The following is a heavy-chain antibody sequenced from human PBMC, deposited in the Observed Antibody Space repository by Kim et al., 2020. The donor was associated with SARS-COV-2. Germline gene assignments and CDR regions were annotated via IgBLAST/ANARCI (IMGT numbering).Heavy chain of an antibody. V-gene: IGHV5-51*01. J-gene: IGHJ4*02. CDR1: GFIFSDYW. Sequence: GESLKISCKGSGFIFSDYWIAWVRQMPGKGPEWMGLIFPGDSDTQYSPSFRGQVTFSVDKSTSSAYLQWSSLKASDNAMYYCVRHDSGNYRYFDSWGQGTLVTVSS. D-gene: IGHD6-19*01. CDR2: IFPGDSDT. CDR3: VRHDSGNYRYFDS.